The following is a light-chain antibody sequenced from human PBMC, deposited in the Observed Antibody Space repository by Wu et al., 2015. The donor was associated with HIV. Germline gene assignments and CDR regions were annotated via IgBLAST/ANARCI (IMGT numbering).Light chain of an antibody. CDR1: QSVSSN. J-gene: IGKJ5*01. Sequence: EIVMTQSPATLSVSPGERATLSCRASQSVSSNLAWYQQKPGQAPRLLIYGASTRATGIPARFSGSGSGTEFTLTISSLQSEDFAVYYCQQYNNWPPTWTFGQGHDWRLN. V-gene: IGKV3-15*01. CDR3: QQYNNWPPTWT. CDR2: GAS.